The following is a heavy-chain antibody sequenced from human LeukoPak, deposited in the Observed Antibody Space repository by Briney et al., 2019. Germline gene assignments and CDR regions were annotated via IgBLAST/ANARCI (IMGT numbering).Heavy chain of an antibody. D-gene: IGHD6-13*01. CDR3: ARGVYIVAAQYGY. V-gene: IGHV4-59*01. CDR1: GGSISSYY. J-gene: IGHJ4*02. CDR2: IYYSGTT. Sequence: PSETLSLTCTVSGGSISSYYWSWIRQPPGKGLEWIGYIYYSGTTNYNPSLKSRVTISVDTSKNQFSLKLGSVTAADTAVYYCARGVYIVAAQYGYWGQGTLVTVSS.